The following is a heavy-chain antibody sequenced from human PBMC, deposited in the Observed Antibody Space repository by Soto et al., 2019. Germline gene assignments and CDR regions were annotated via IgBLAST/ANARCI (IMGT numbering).Heavy chain of an antibody. CDR2: IIPIFYST. Sequence: ASVKVSCKASGGTFSRYAVSWVRQAPGQGLEWMGGIIPIFYSTKYAQKFQGRVTITADESRSTAYVELSSLRSEDTAVYYCARGGYGGNSFLYYYYAMDVWGQGTTVTVSS. CDR3: ARGGYGGNSFLYYYYAMDV. D-gene: IGHD4-17*01. CDR1: GGTFSRYA. J-gene: IGHJ6*02. V-gene: IGHV1-69*13.